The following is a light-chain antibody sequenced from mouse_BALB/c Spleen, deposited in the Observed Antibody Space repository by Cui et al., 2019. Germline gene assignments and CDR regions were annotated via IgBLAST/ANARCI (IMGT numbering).Light chain of an antibody. CDR3: QQYSSYPLT. V-gene: IGKV6-23*01. CDR1: QDVGTA. Sequence: DIVMTQSHKFMSTSVGDRVSITCKASQDVGTAVAWYQQKPGQSPKLLIYWASTRHTGVPDRFTGSGSGTDFTLTISNLQSEDLADYFCQQYSSYPLTFGSGTKLEIK. CDR2: WAS. J-gene: IGKJ4*01.